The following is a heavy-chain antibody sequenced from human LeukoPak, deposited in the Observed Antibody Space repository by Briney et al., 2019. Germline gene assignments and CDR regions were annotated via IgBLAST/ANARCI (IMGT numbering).Heavy chain of an antibody. Sequence: GESLKISCKGSGYSFASYLIGWVRQMPVKGLEWMGIIYPGDSDTRYSPSFQGQVTISVDRSLSTAYLQWRSLKASDTAMYYCARRSGYNYYLDYWGQGTLVTVSS. D-gene: IGHD5-24*01. CDR1: GYSFASYL. CDR2: IYPGDSDT. V-gene: IGHV5-51*01. J-gene: IGHJ4*02. CDR3: ARRSGYNYYLDY.